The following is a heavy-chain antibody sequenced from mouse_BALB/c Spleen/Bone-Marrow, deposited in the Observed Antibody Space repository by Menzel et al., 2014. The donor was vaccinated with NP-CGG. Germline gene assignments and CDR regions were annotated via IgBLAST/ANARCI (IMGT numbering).Heavy chain of an antibody. Sequence: EVKLMESGGGLVLPGGSLKLSCAASGLDFSRYWMSWVRQAPGKGLEWIGEINPDSSTINYTPSLKDKFIISRDNAKNXLYLRLNKVRSEDTALYFCARPDYYGYLNYWGQGTTLTVSS. V-gene: IGHV4-1*02. D-gene: IGHD1-1*01. CDR1: GLDFSRYW. J-gene: IGHJ2*01. CDR2: INPDSSTI. CDR3: ARPDYYGYLNY.